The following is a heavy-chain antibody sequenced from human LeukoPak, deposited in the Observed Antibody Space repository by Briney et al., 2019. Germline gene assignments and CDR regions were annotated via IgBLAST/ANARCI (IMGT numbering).Heavy chain of an antibody. J-gene: IGHJ4*02. CDR2: ISGSGGST. V-gene: IGHV3-23*01. D-gene: IGHD2-15*01. CDR3: AEEYCSGGSCYIPFGY. CDR1: GFTFSSYA. Sequence: GGSLRLSCASSGFTFSSYAMSWVRQPPGKGLEWVSAISGSGGSTYYADSVKGRFTISRDNSKNTLYLQMNSLRAEDTAVYYCAEEYCSGGSCYIPFGYWGQGTLVTVSS.